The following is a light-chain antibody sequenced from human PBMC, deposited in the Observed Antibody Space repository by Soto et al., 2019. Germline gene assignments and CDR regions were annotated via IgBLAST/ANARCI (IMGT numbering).Light chain of an antibody. CDR2: EVI. J-gene: IGLJ1*01. V-gene: IGLV2-14*01. CDR1: SSDVGAYDS. Sequence: QSVPTQPASVSGSPGQSITISCTGTSSDVGAYDSVSWYQQHPGKAPKLMIYEVINRSSGVSNRFSGSKSGNTASLTISGLQAEDEADYHCSSYTNTNTHVFGTGTKLTVL. CDR3: SSYTNTNTHV.